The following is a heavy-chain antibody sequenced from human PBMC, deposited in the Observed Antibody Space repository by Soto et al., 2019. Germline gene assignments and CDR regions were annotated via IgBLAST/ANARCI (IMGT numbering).Heavy chain of an antibody. CDR3: ARHGYDSRIHYLYYFDN. J-gene: IGHJ4*02. D-gene: IGHD3-22*01. Sequence: SETLSLTWTVSGGSISSYYWSWIRQPPGKGLEWIGYIYYSGSTNYNPSLKSRVTISVDTSKNQFSLKLSSVTAADTAVYYCARHGYDSRIHYLYYFDNWGQGTLVTVSS. CDR2: IYYSGST. CDR1: GGSISSYY. V-gene: IGHV4-59*08.